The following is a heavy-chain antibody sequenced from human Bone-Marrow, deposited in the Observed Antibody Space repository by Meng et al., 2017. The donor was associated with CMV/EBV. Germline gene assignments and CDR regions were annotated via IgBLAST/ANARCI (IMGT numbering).Heavy chain of an antibody. J-gene: IGHJ4*02. CDR1: GFTFSSYW. D-gene: IGHD6-6*01. V-gene: IGHV3-7*03. CDR3: AKDGRGSSGAYYFDY. CDR2: IKQDGSEK. Sequence: GESLKISCAASGFTFSSYWMSWVRQAPGKGLEWVANIKQDGSEKYYVDSVKGRFTISRGNSKTSLYLQMNSLRTEDTALYYCAKDGRGSSGAYYFDYWGQGTLVTVSS.